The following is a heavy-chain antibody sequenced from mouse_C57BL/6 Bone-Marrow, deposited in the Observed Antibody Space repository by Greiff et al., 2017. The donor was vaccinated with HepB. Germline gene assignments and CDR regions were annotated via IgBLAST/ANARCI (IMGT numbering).Heavy chain of an antibody. D-gene: IGHD4-1*01. CDR2: INPSNGGT. Sequence: QVQLKQPGTELVKPGASVKLSCKASGYTFTSYWMHWVKQRPGQGLEWIGNINPSNGGTNYNEKFKSKATLTVDKSSSTAYMQLSSLTSEDSAVYYCARGLGLYWYFDVWGTGTTVTVSS. V-gene: IGHV1-53*01. J-gene: IGHJ1*03. CDR3: ARGLGLYWYFDV. CDR1: GYTFTSYW.